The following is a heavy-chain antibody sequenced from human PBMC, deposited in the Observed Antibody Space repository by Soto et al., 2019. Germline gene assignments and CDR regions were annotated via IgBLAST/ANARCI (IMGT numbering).Heavy chain of an antibody. CDR3: AREVGGSYYYASSGLDY. Sequence: QVQLVQSGAEVKKPGASVKVSCKASGYTFTSYGISWVRQAHGQGLEWMGWISAYNGNTHYAQKLQGRVTMTTDTSTSTAYMELRSLRSDDTAVYYCAREVGGSYYYASSGLDYWVQGTLVTVSS. J-gene: IGHJ4*02. V-gene: IGHV1-18*01. D-gene: IGHD3-22*01. CDR1: GYTFTSYG. CDR2: ISAYNGNT.